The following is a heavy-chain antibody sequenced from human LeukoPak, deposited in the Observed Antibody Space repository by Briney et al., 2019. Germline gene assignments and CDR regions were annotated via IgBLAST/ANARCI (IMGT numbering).Heavy chain of an antibody. Sequence: SVKVSCKASGGTFSSYAISWVRQAPGQGLEWMGRIIPILGIANYAQKFQGRVTITADKSTSTAYMELSSLRSEDTAVYYCARGDWGSTVSRRDGSGMDVWGQGTTVTVSS. V-gene: IGHV1-69*04. J-gene: IGHJ6*02. CDR2: IIPILGIA. CDR1: GGTFSSYA. CDR3: ARGDWGSTVSRRDGSGMDV. D-gene: IGHD7-27*01.